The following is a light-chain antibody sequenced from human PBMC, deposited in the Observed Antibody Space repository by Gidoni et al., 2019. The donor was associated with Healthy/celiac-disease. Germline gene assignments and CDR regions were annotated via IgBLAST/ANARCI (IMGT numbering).Light chain of an antibody. Sequence: DIVMTQSSDSLIVSLGERATIKCKSSQSLLWRSDNWNYLSWFQQRPGQPPKLLISWASMRASGVPERFSGSGSGTDFTLTITSLQAEDVAVYYYQHYWTHLGAFGQGTKLEI. CDR3: QHYWTHLGA. V-gene: IGKV4-1*01. CDR1: QSLLWRSDNWNY. J-gene: IGKJ2*01. CDR2: WAS.